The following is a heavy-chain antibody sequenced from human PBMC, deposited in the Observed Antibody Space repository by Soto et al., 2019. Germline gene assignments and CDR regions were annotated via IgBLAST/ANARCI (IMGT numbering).Heavy chain of an antibody. V-gene: IGHV3-23*01. D-gene: IGHD4-17*01. Sequence: EVQLLESGGALVQPGGSLRLSCADSGFTFSNYAVTWVRQAPGRGLEWVSSVSGDGRGTRYADYVRGPFTISRDNSKNTLYLQMNSLSAEDTAIYFCAKDPNGDFVGAFDYLGQGTLVTVSS. CDR3: AKDPNGDFVGAFDY. CDR2: VSGDGRGT. CDR1: GFTFSNYA. J-gene: IGHJ4*02.